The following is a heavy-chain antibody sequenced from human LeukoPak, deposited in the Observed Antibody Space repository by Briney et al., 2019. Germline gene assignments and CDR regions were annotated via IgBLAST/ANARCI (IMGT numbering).Heavy chain of an antibody. D-gene: IGHD4-17*01. J-gene: IGHJ4*02. V-gene: IGHV4-59*08. CDR3: ARHNYGPYFDS. CDR2: IYYAGST. Sequence: PSETLSLTCTVSGGSISSYYWSWIRQPPGKGLEWIGYIYYAGSTNYNPSLRSRVTISVDTSKNQFPLKLTSVTVADTAVYYCARHNYGPYFDSWGQGTLVTVSS. CDR1: GGSISSYY.